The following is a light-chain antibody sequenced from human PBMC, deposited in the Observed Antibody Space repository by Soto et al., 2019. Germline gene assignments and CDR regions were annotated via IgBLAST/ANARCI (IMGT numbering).Light chain of an antibody. CDR1: QSVSSY. V-gene: IGKV3-11*01. J-gene: IGKJ2*01. CDR2: DAS. Sequence: EIVLTQSPATLSLSPGERATLSCRASQSVSSYLAWYQQKPGQAPRLLIYDASNRATGIPARFSGSGSGTXXXXXXXXLEPEDFAVYYCQQRSNWPRYTFGQGTKLEIK. CDR3: QQRSNWPRYT.